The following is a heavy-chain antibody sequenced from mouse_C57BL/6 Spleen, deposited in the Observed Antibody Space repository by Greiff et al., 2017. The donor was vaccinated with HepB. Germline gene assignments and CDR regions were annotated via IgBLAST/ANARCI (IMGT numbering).Heavy chain of an antibody. CDR3: ARREGNRYAMDY. D-gene: IGHD2-1*01. CDR1: GYSFTGYF. V-gene: IGHV1-20*01. CDR2: INPYNGDT. Sequence: EVKLMESGPELVKPGDSVKISCKASGYSFTGYFMNWVMQSHGKSLEWIGRINPYNGDTFYNQKFKGKATLTVDKSSSTAHMELRSLTSEDSAVYYCARREGNRYAMDYWGQGTSVTVSS. J-gene: IGHJ4*01.